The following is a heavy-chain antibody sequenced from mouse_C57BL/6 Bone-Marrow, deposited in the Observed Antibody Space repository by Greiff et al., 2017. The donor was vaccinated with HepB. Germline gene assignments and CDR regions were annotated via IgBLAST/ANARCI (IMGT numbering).Heavy chain of an antibody. D-gene: IGHD2-1*01. CDR2: IWTGGGT. CDR3: ARNYTRYYGNWYFDV. V-gene: IGHV2-9-1*01. CDR1: GFSLTSYA. Sequence: VKLVESGPGLVAPSQSLSITCTVSGFSLTSYAISWVRQPPGKGLEWLGVIWTGGGTNYNSALKSRLSISKDNSKSQVFLKMNSLQTDDTARYYCARNYTRYYGNWYFDVWGTGTTVTVSS. J-gene: IGHJ1*03.